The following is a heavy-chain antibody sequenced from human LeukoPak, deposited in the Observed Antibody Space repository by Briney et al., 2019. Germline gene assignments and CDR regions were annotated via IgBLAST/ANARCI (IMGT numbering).Heavy chain of an antibody. CDR1: GYSISSGYY. Sequence: PSETLSLTCTVSGYSISSGYYWGWIRQPPGKGLEWIGSIYHSGSTYYNPSLNSRVTISVDTSKNQFSLNLSSVTAADTAVYYCARLITAFQAFDSWGQGTLGTVSS. J-gene: IGHJ4*02. V-gene: IGHV4-38-2*02. CDR2: IYHSGST. CDR3: ARLITAFQAFDS. D-gene: IGHD3-16*01.